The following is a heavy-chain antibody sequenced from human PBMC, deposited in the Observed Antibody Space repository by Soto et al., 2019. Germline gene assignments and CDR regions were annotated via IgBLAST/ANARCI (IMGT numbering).Heavy chain of an antibody. D-gene: IGHD2-15*01. CDR2: IYWDDDK. CDR3: AHRRAYCSGGTCYSIWFDP. CDR1: GFSLSTSGVG. V-gene: IGHV2-5*02. Sequence: SGPTLVYPTPTLTLTCTFSGFSLSTSGVGVGWIRQPPGKALEWLALIYWDDDKRYSPSLKSRLTITKDTSKNQVVLTMTNMDPVDTATYYCAHRRAYCSGGTCYSIWFDPWGQGTLVTVSS. J-gene: IGHJ5*02.